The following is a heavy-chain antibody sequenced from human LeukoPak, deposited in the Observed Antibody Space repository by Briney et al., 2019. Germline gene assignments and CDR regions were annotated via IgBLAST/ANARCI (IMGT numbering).Heavy chain of an antibody. V-gene: IGHV4-39*01. CDR1: GGSISSSSHY. CDR3: ARQVIGHFDY. Sequence: PSETLSLTCTVSGGSISSSSHYWGWIRQPPGKGLEWIGSIYYSGSTYYNPSLESRVTISVDTSKNQFSLKVSSVTAADTAVYYCARQVIGHFDYWGQGTLVTVSS. J-gene: IGHJ4*02. CDR2: IYYSGST.